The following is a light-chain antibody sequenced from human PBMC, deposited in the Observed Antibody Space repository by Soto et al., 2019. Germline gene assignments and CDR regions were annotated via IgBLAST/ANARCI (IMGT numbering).Light chain of an antibody. CDR3: SSYTSSSKRV. J-gene: IGLJ3*02. Sequence: QSALTQPASVSGSPGQSITISCTGTSSDVGGYNYVSWYQQHPGKAPKLMIYEVSNRPSGVSNRFSGSKSGNTASLTISGLQAEYEADYYCSSYTSSSKRVFGGGTKLTVL. CDR1: SSDVGGYNY. CDR2: EVS. V-gene: IGLV2-14*01.